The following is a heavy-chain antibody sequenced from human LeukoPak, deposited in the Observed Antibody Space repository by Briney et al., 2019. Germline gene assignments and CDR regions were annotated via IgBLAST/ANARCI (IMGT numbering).Heavy chain of an antibody. CDR2: TYYRSEWYN. CDR1: GDSVSSSSAA. V-gene: IGHV6-1*01. J-gene: IGHJ4*02. CDR3: ARGAISGTTRSTRVFDY. D-gene: IGHD1-7*01. Sequence: HSQTLSLTCAISGDSVSSSSAAWHWIRQSPSRGLEWLGMTYYRSEWYNDYAVSVKSRITINADTSKNQFSLQLNSVTPEDTAVYYCARGAISGTTRSTRVFDYWGQGTLVTVSS.